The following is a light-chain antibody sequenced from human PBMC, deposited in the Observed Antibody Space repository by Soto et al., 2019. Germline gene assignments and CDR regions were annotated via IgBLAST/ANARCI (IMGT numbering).Light chain of an antibody. CDR3: AAWDDRLRGWV. J-gene: IGLJ3*02. V-gene: IGLV1-47*01. Sequence: QSVLTQPPSASGTPGQRVTISCSGSSSNIGSNYVYWYQQLPRTAPKLLIDRNNKRPSGVPDRFSGSRSGTSASLAISGLRSEDGADYSGAAWDDRLRGWVFARGTKL. CDR1: SSNIGSNY. CDR2: RNN.